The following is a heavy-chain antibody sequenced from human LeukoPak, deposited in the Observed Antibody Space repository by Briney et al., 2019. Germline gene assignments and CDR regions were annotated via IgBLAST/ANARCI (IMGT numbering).Heavy chain of an antibody. CDR3: ARDRKSYGYLGLVDY. J-gene: IGHJ4*02. CDR2: ISSSSGSTI. D-gene: IGHD5-18*01. Sequence: GGSLRLSCAASGFTFSDYYMSWIRQAPGKGLEWVSYISSSSGSTIYYADSVKGRFTISRDNAKNSLYLQMNGLRAEDTAVYYCARDRKSYGYLGLVDYWGQGTLVTVSS. CDR1: GFTFSDYY. V-gene: IGHV3-11*01.